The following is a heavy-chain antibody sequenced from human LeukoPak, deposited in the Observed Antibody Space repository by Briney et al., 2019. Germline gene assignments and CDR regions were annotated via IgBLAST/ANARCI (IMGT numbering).Heavy chain of an antibody. V-gene: IGHV3-30*03. Sequence: GGSLRLSCAASGFTFSNYDMHWVRQAPGKGLEWVALISYDGSNKYYADSVKGRFTISRDNSKNTLYLQMNSLRAEDTAVYYCATRTSKRFDAFDIWGQGTMVTVSS. CDR2: ISYDGSNK. CDR1: GFTFSNYD. J-gene: IGHJ3*02. D-gene: IGHD1-1*01. CDR3: ATRTSKRFDAFDI.